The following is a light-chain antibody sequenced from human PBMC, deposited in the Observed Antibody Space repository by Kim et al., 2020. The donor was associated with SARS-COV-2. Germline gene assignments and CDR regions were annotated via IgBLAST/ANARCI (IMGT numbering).Light chain of an antibody. V-gene: IGKV3-11*01. Sequence: IVLTQSPATLSLSPGERATLSCRASQSVSTSFAWYQQKPGQAPRLLIYDASNRATGIPARFSGSGSGTDFTLTISSLEPEDVAVYYCHQRSNWPLTFGGGTKVEIK. CDR2: DAS. CDR3: HQRSNWPLT. CDR1: QSVSTS. J-gene: IGKJ4*01.